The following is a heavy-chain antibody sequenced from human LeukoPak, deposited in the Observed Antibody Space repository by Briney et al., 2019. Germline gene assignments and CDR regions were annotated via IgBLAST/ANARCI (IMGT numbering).Heavy chain of an antibody. V-gene: IGHV3-30*02. CDR1: GFAFSAYG. Sequence: GGSLRLSCAASGFAFSAYGMHWVRQAPGKGLEWVAYIQNDESRTHYTDSVKGRFTISRDISKRTLYLQMNRLRPEDTAVYYCAKVSSGYDFWWDYWGQGTLVTVSS. J-gene: IGHJ4*02. CDR3: AKVSSGYDFWWDY. D-gene: IGHD5-12*01. CDR2: IQNDESRT.